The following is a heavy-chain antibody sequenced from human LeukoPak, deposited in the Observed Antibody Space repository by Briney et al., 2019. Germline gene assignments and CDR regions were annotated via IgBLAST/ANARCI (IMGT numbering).Heavy chain of an antibody. Sequence: GASVKVSCKASGYTFTSYDINWVRQATGQGLEWMGWMNPNSGNTGYAQKFQGRVTITRNTSISTAYMELSSLRSDDTAVYYCAREGYSSSSDAFDIWGQGTMVTVSS. CDR3: AREGYSSSSDAFDI. CDR1: GYTFTSYD. D-gene: IGHD6-13*01. V-gene: IGHV1-8*03. CDR2: MNPNSGNT. J-gene: IGHJ3*02.